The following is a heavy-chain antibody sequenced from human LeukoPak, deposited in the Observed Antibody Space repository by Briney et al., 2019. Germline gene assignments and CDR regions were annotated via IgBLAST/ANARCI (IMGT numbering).Heavy chain of an antibody. V-gene: IGHV3-23*01. CDR2: VGDSDETT. Sequence: GGSLRLSCAASGFTFATYGMSWVRQAPGKGLEWVSVVGDSDETTHYADYVKGRFFISRDNSKNTVHLQMNSLRAEDTAVYYCAKDSFTVVRGVGSDDGFAVWGQGTMVTVSS. D-gene: IGHD3-10*01. CDR1: GFTFATYG. CDR3: AKDSFTVVRGVGSDDGFAV. J-gene: IGHJ3*01.